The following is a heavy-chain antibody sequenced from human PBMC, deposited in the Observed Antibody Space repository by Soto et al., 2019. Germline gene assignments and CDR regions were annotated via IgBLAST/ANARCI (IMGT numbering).Heavy chain of an antibody. J-gene: IGHJ5*02. Sequence: QVHLEQSGAEVKKPGASVKVSCKASGYIFTTYSISWVRQAPGQGLEWMGWVSTYNGNTNYAEDFQDRVTLTTDTSTSTAYRELKSLTSDDTAVYYCVRVSVGHNNCFDPWGQGTLVTVSS. CDR2: VSTYNGNT. CDR3: VRVSVGHNNCFDP. D-gene: IGHD3-3*01. V-gene: IGHV1-18*01. CDR1: GYIFTTYS.